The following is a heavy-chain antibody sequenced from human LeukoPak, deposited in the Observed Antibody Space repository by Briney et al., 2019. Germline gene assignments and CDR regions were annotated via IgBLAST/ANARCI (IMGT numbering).Heavy chain of an antibody. J-gene: IGHJ4*02. CDR2: IYYSGST. Sequence: PSQTLSLTCTVSGCSISSGDYYWSWIRQPPGKGLEWIGYIYYSGSTYYNPSLKSRVTISVDTSKNQFSLKLSSVTAADTAVYYCARAPVTAPLDYWGQGTLVTVSS. V-gene: IGHV4-30-4*08. CDR1: GCSISSGDYY. CDR3: ARAPVTAPLDY.